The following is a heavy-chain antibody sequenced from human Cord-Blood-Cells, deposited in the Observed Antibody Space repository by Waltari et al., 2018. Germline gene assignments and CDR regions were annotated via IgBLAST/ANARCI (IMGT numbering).Heavy chain of an antibody. CDR3: ARGTGTTNWFDP. V-gene: IGHV2-5*01. CDR2: IYWNDDK. Sequence: QITLKESGPTLVKPTQTLTLTCTFSGFSLSTSGVGVGWIRQPPGKALEWLALIYWNDDKRYSPSRKTRLTTTKDTSKNQVVLTMTNMDPVDTATYYCARGTGTTNWFDPWGQGTLVTVSS. CDR1: GFSLSTSGVG. J-gene: IGHJ5*02. D-gene: IGHD1-7*01.